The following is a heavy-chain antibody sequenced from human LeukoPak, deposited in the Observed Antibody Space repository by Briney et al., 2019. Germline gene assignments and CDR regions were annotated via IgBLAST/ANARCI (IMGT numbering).Heavy chain of an antibody. Sequence: PGGSLRLSCAASGFTFSSYAMHWVRQAPGKGLEWVAAIWYDGSNKYYADSVKGRFTISRDNSKNTVYVQMNSLRAEDTAVYYCARDRSSSDAYYVMDVWGQGTTVTVSS. CDR2: IWYDGSNK. V-gene: IGHV3-33*01. D-gene: IGHD6-6*01. CDR1: GFTFSSYA. J-gene: IGHJ6*02. CDR3: ARDRSSSDAYYVMDV.